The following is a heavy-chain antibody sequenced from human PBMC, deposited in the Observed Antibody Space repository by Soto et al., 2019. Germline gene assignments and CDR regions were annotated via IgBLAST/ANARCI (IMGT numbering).Heavy chain of an antibody. D-gene: IGHD2-2*01. V-gene: IGHV4-34*01. CDR1: GGSFSGYY. CDR3: ARGKSTSLSYYYYGMDV. Sequence: QVQLQQWGAGLLKPSETLSLTCAVYGGSFSGYYWSWIRQPPGKGLEWIGEINHSGSTNYNPSLKSRVTISVDPSENQFSQKLSSVTAADTAVYYCARGKSTSLSYYYYGMDVWGQGTTVTVSS. J-gene: IGHJ6*02. CDR2: INHSGST.